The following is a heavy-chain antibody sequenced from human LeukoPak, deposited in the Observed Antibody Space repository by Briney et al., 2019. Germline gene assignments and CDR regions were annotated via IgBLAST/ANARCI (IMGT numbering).Heavy chain of an antibody. J-gene: IGHJ4*02. D-gene: IGHD3-22*01. Sequence: SETLSLTCTVSGGSISSSTYYWGWIRQSPGKGLEWIGSVHYSGGSYYNPSLKSRVTISLNTSKNQFSLKLSSVTAADTAVYYCARQTHYYDSSGYFDYWGQGTLVTVSS. CDR2: VHYSGGS. V-gene: IGHV4-39*01. CDR1: GGSISSSTYY. CDR3: ARQTHYYDSSGYFDY.